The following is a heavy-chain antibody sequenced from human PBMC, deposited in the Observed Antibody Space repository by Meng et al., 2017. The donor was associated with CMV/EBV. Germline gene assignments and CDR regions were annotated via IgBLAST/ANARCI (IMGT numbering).Heavy chain of an antibody. CDR2: ISAYNGNT. V-gene: IGHV1-18*01. CDR1: GYTFNSYG. J-gene: IGHJ6*02. CDR3: NLDILTGYEAYGMDV. D-gene: IGHD3-9*01. Sequence: ASVKVSCKASGYTFNSYGISWVRQAPGQGLEWMGWISAYNGNTNYAQKLQGRVTMTTDTSTSTAYMELRSLRSDDTAVYYCNLDILTGYEAYGMDVWGQGTTVTVSS.